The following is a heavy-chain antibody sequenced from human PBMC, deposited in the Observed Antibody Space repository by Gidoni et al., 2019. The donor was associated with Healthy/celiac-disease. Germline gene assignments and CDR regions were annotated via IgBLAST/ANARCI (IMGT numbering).Heavy chain of an antibody. CDR3: ARVWNYDILTGYHTFDY. CDR1: GFTFSDYY. Sequence: QVQLVESGGGLVKPGGSLRLSCAASGFTFSDYYMSWIRPAPGKGLGWVSYISSSSSYTNYADSVKGRFTISRDNAKNSLYLQMNSLRAEDTAVYYCARVWNYDILTGYHTFDYWGQGTLVTVSS. V-gene: IGHV3-11*05. J-gene: IGHJ4*02. D-gene: IGHD3-9*01. CDR2: ISSSSSYT.